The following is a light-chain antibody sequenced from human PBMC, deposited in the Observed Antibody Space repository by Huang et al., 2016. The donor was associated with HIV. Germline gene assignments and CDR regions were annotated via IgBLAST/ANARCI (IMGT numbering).Light chain of an antibody. J-gene: IGKJ3*01. V-gene: IGKV1-39*01. Sequence: DIQMTQSPSSLSASIGDRVTITCRASRSISRYLNWYQEKPGKAPKLLIYAASRLQSGVTSRFRGSGSGTDFTLTISSLQPEDFATYYCQQSYVTPFTFGPGTKVDIK. CDR2: AAS. CDR3: QQSYVTPFT. CDR1: RSISRY.